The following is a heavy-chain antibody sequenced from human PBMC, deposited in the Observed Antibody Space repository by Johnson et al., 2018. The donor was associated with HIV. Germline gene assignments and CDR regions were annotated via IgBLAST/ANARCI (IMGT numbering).Heavy chain of an antibody. V-gene: IGHV3-30*19. CDR3: ASAEIAAAATGHDAFDI. J-gene: IGHJ3*02. D-gene: IGHD6-13*01. CDR2: ISYDGPNK. Sequence: QVQLVESGGGVVQPGRSLRLSCAASGFTFSSYGMHWVRQAPGKGLEWVAVISYDGPNKYYADSVKGRFTISRDNYKNTLYLQMNSLRAEDTAVYYCASAEIAAAATGHDAFDIWGQGTMVTVSS. CDR1: GFTFSSYG.